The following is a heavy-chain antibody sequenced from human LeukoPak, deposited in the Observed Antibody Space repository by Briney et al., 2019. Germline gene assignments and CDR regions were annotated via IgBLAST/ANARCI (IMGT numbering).Heavy chain of an antibody. D-gene: IGHD1-26*01. CDR3: AKHRYSGTYSYFDY. CDR1: GFTFSSYG. J-gene: IGHJ4*02. Sequence: GGSLRLSCAASGFTFSSYGMHWVRQAPGKGLEWVAVIWYGGSNKYYADSVKGRFTISRDNSKNTLYLQMNSLRAEDTALYYCAKHRYSGTYSYFDYWGQGTLVTVSS. CDR2: IWYGGSNK. V-gene: IGHV3-33*06.